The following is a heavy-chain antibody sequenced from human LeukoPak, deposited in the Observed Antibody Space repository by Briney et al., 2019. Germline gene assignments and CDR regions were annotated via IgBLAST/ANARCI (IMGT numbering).Heavy chain of an antibody. CDR1: GFPFSSYV. CDR3: ARDHDWAFDL. D-gene: IGHD3-9*01. CDR2: INHNAEMI. V-gene: IGHV3-48*02. J-gene: IGHJ4*02. Sequence: GGSLRLSCEASGFPFSSYVMSWVRQAPGKGLEWIAYINHNAEMIFYPDFVKGRFTISRDNAKNSLYLQMNALRDEDTAIYYCARDHDWAFDLWGQGTLVTVSS.